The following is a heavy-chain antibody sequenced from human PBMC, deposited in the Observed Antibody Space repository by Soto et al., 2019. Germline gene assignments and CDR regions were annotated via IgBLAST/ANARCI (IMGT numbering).Heavy chain of an antibody. Sequence: QVQLVPSGAEVKKPGASVKVSCKASGYTFTSYGISWVRQAPGQGLEWMGWISAYNGNTNYAQKLQGRVTMTTDTSTSTAYMELRSLRSDDTAVYYCARDLRDCSGGSCRHWYFDLWGRGTLVTVSS. D-gene: IGHD2-15*01. CDR1: GYTFTSYG. CDR2: ISAYNGNT. J-gene: IGHJ2*01. CDR3: ARDLRDCSGGSCRHWYFDL. V-gene: IGHV1-18*01.